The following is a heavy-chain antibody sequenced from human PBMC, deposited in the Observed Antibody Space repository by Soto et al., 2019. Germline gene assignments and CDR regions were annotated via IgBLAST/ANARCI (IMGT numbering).Heavy chain of an antibody. D-gene: IGHD6-13*01. Sequence: GSLRLSCAASGFPFSSYAMHWVRQAPGKGLEWVAVISYAGTNNYYTDSVKGRFTISRDNSNNTLYLQMNSLRGEDTAVYYCANMAAAGTGWGQGTLVTVSS. V-gene: IGHV3-30-3*01. CDR1: GFPFSSYA. J-gene: IGHJ4*02. CDR2: ISYAGTNN. CDR3: ANMAAAGTG.